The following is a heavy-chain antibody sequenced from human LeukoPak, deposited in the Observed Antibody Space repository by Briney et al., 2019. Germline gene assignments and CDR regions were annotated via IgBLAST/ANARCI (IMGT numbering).Heavy chain of an antibody. CDR1: GGSISSYY. CDR3: ARVLGFGDYYMDV. V-gene: IGHV4-59*01. J-gene: IGHJ6*03. D-gene: IGHD3-10*01. CDR2: IYYSGST. Sequence: SETLSLTCTVSGGSISSYYWSWIRQPPGKGLEWIGYIYYSGSTNYNPSLKSRVTISVDTSKNQFSLKLSSVTAADTAVYYCARVLGFGDYYMDVWGKGTTVTVSS.